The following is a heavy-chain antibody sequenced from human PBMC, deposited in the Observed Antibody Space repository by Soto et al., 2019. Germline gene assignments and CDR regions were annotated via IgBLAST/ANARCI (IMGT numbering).Heavy chain of an antibody. Sequence: QVQLVQSGADVKTPGASVRVSCKAYGYTFTGYYVHWVREAPGQGLEWMGWITPETGGTSSAQKCQGRVTLSRDTSINTAYLEVSRLRFDDAAVYFCARERYQVISYCMDVWGQWTTVTVSS. V-gene: IGHV1-2*02. CDR2: ITPETGGT. CDR3: ARERYQVISYCMDV. D-gene: IGHD2-2*01. CDR1: GYTFTGYY. J-gene: IGHJ6*02.